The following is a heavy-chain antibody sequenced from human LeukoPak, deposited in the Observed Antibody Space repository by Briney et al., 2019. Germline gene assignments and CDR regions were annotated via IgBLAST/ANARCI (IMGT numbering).Heavy chain of an antibody. CDR2: IYYSGST. J-gene: IGHJ4*02. CDR3: GRRDDYGSGTFY. D-gene: IGHD3-10*01. Sequence: PSETLSLTCTVSGGSISSSSYYWGWIRQPPGTGLEWIGSIYYSGSTYYNPSLKSRVTISVDTSKNQFSLKLSSVTAADTAVYYCGRRDDYGSGTFYWGQGTLVTVSS. CDR1: GGSISSSSYY. V-gene: IGHV4-39*01.